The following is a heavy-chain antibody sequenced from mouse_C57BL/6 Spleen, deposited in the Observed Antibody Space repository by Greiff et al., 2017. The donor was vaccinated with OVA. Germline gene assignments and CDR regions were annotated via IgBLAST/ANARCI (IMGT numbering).Heavy chain of an antibody. CDR1: GYTFTDYY. D-gene: IGHD2-4*01. CDR3: AREELYDYPFAY. J-gene: IGHJ3*01. V-gene: IGHV1-76*01. Sequence: QVQLQQSGAELVRPGASVKLSCKASGYTFTDYYINWVKQRPGQGLEWIARIYPGSGNTYYNEKFKGKATLTAEKSSSTAYMQLSSLTSEDSAVYFCAREELYDYPFAYWGQGTLVTVSA. CDR2: IYPGSGNT.